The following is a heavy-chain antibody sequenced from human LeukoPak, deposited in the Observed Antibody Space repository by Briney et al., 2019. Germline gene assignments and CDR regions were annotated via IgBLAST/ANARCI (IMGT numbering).Heavy chain of an antibody. CDR2: ISGSGGST. V-gene: IGHV3-23*01. Sequence: GGSLRLSCAASGFTFSSYAMSWVRQAPGKGLEWVSAISGSGGSTYYADSVKGRFTISRDNSKNPLYLKMNSLRAEDTAVYYCAKDAGGLEYYYDSSGYPLGYWGQGTLVTVSS. CDR1: GFTFSSYA. CDR3: AKDAGGLEYYYDSSGYPLGY. D-gene: IGHD3-22*01. J-gene: IGHJ4*02.